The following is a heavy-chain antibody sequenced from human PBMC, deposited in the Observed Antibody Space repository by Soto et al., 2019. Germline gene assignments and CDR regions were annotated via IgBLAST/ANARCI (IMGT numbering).Heavy chain of an antibody. V-gene: IGHV1-58*02. D-gene: IGHD2-15*01. CDR1: GFTFTSSA. J-gene: IGHJ3*02. CDR2: IVVGSGNT. CDR3: AAARYCSGGSCYSFAFDS. Sequence: ASVKVSCKASGFTFTSSAMQWVRQARGQRLEWIGWIVVGSGNTNYAQKFQERVTITRDMSTSTAYMELSSLRSEDTAVYYCAAARYCSGGSCYSFAFDSWGQGTMVTVSS.